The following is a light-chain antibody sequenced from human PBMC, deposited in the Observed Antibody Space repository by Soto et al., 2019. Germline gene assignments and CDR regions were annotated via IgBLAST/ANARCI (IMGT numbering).Light chain of an antibody. Sequence: EIVLTQSPATLSVSPGERATLSCRASQSVSSNLAWYQQKPGQAPRLLIYGASTRATGIPARFSGSGSGTEFALTISSLQSEDVAFEVCQQYNYCPPWTFGQGTKVDI. CDR3: QQYNYCPPWT. CDR1: QSVSSN. J-gene: IGKJ1*01. V-gene: IGKV3-15*01. CDR2: GAS.